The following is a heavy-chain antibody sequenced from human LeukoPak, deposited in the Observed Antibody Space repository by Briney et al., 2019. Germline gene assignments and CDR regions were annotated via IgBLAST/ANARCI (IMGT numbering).Heavy chain of an antibody. Sequence: ASVKVSCKASVYTFTSYGISWVRQAPGQRLEWMGWISAYNGNTNYEQQLQRRVTINTDTSTSTAYMELRSLRSDDTAVYYCARVVSYYDSSGYYWEDYWGQGTLVTVSS. CDR1: VYTFTSYG. D-gene: IGHD3-22*01. J-gene: IGHJ4*02. V-gene: IGHV1-18*01. CDR2: ISAYNGNT. CDR3: ARVVSYYDSSGYYWEDY.